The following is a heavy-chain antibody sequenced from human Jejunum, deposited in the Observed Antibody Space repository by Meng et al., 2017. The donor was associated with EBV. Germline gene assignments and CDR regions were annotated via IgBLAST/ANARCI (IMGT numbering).Heavy chain of an antibody. CDR1: GGTFTNYA. CDR2: VIPIFGTA. J-gene: IGHJ4*02. D-gene: IGHD3-16*02. Sequence: HVQLVQSGSEVKKPGSSVKVSCKASGGTFTNYAFSWVRQAPGQGLEWIGGVIPIFGTANYAQKFQGRVTLTADKSTSTAYMQLSSLRSEDTAVYYCARSFGGVLADSFDYWGQGTLVTVSS. V-gene: IGHV1-69*06. CDR3: ARSFGGVLADSFDY.